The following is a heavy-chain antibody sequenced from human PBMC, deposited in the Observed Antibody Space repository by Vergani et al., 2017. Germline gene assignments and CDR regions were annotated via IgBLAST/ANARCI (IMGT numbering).Heavy chain of an antibody. CDR1: GGSISSGGYY. D-gene: IGHD2-2*01. J-gene: IGHJ6*02. CDR3: ARRHAHQLLPLYYYYYGMDV. CDR2: IYYSGST. V-gene: IGHV4-31*03. Sequence: QVQLQESGPGLVKPSQTLSLTCTVSGGSISSGGYYWSWIRQHPGKGLEWIGYIYYSGSTYYNPSLKSRVTISVDTAKNQFSLKLSSVAAADTAVYYCARRHAHQLLPLYYYYYGMDVWGQGTTVTVSS.